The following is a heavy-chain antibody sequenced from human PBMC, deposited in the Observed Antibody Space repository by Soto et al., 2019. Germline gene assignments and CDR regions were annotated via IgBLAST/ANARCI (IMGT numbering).Heavy chain of an antibody. CDR1: GASISSYY. D-gene: IGHD3-3*01. V-gene: IGHV4-59*01. CDR2: IYYNGNT. Sequence: SETLSLTCTVSGASISSYYWNWIRQSPGKGLEWIGHIYYNGNTKYNPFLESRLTISVDTSKNQFSLELNSVTAADTAVYYCARGRFFGVVITPYFYYGMDVWGQGTTVT. CDR3: ARGRFFGVVITPYFYYGMDV. J-gene: IGHJ6*02.